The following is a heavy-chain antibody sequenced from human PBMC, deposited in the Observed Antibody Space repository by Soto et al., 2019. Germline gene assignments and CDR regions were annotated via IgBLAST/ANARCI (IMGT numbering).Heavy chain of an antibody. CDR3: ARPFDYYCYYYMDV. Sequence: GGSLRLSCAASGFTFSSYWMHWVRQAPGKGLVWVSRINSDGSRTYYADSVKGRFTISRDNAKNTLYLQMNRLRAEDTAVYYCARPFDYYCYYYMDVWGKGTTVTVSS. CDR2: INSDGSRT. CDR1: GFTFSSYW. J-gene: IGHJ6*03. V-gene: IGHV3-74*01.